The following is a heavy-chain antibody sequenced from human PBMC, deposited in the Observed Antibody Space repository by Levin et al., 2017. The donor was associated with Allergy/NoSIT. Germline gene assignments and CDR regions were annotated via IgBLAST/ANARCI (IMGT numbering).Heavy chain of an antibody. CDR1: GGSISTDH. Sequence: SETLSLTCSVSGGSISTDHWSWIRQPPGKGLEWIGHFYNSGSTNYNPSLKSRVTISVDASKNHFSLELTSVTAADTAVYYCARHVYPDGSPFDSWGLGSLVTVSS. J-gene: IGHJ4*02. V-gene: IGHV4-59*08. CDR3: ARHVYPDGSPFDS. CDR2: FYNSGST. D-gene: IGHD3-10*01.